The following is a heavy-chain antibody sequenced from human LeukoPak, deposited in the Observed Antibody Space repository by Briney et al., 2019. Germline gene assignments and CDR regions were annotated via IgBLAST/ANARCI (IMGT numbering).Heavy chain of an antibody. CDR3: ARERISYDSSGYYLMKLLDY. J-gene: IGHJ4*02. Sequence: ASVKVFCKASGYTFTGYYMQWVRQAPGQGLEWMGWINPNSGGTNYAQKFQGRVTMTRDTSISTAYMELSRLRSDDTAVYYCARERISYDSSGYYLMKLLDYWGQGTLVTVSS. CDR1: GYTFTGYY. CDR2: INPNSGGT. D-gene: IGHD3-22*01. V-gene: IGHV1-2*02.